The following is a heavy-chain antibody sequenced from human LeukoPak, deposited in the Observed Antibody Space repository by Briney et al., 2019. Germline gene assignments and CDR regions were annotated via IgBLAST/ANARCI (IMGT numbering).Heavy chain of an antibody. CDR2: IYYSGST. Sequence: TSETLSLTCTVSGGSISSYYWSWIRQPPGKGLEWIGYIYYSGSTNYNPSLKSRVTISVDTSKNQFSLKLSSVTAADTAVYYCARQLWDINYYYYYMDVWGKGTTVTVSS. J-gene: IGHJ6*03. D-gene: IGHD5-18*01. CDR1: GGSISSYY. CDR3: ARQLWDINYYYYYMDV. V-gene: IGHV4-59*01.